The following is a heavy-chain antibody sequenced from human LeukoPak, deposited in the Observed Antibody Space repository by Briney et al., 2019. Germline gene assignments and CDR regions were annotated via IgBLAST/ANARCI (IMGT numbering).Heavy chain of an antibody. V-gene: IGHV4-59*08. D-gene: IGHD3-10*01. CDR2: IYYSGST. J-gene: IGHJ3*02. Sequence: SETLSLTCTVSGGSISSYYWSWLRQPPGKGLEWIGYIYYSGSTNYNPSLKSRVTISVDTSKNQFSLKLTSVTAADTAVYYCARHVHAVRGVIKAFDIWGQGTMVTVSS. CDR1: GGSISSYY. CDR3: ARHVHAVRGVIKAFDI.